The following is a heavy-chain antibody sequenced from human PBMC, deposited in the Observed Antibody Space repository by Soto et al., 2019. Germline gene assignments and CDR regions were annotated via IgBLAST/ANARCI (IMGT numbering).Heavy chain of an antibody. CDR3: ARPYYYDSSGSRIDWYFAL. J-gene: IGHJ2*01. CDR2: IYYSGST. V-gene: IGHV4-39*01. CDR1: GGSISSSSYY. D-gene: IGHD3-22*01. Sequence: SETLSLTCTVSGGSISSSSYYWGWIRQPPGKGLEWIGSIYYSGSTYYNPSLKSRVTISVDTSKNQFSLKLSSVTAADTAVYYCARPYYYDSSGSRIDWYFALWGRGSLVTV.